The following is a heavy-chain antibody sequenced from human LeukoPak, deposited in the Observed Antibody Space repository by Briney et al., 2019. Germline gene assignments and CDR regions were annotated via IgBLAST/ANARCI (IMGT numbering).Heavy chain of an antibody. CDR2: ISGSGGST. J-gene: IGHJ4*02. V-gene: IGHV3-23*01. D-gene: IGHD3-9*01. CDR1: EFTFSTYA. Sequence: GGSLRLSCAASEFTFSTYAMSWVRQAPGKGLEWVSAISGSGGSTFNADSVKGRFTISRDNSKNTLYLQMSSLRAEDTAIYYCAKRGDVLTALKYYFDSWGQGTLVTVSS. CDR3: AKRGDVLTALKYYFDS.